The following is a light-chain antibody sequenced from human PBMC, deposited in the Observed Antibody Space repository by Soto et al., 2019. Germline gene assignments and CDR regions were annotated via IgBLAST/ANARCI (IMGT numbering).Light chain of an antibody. CDR2: DAS. CDR3: QQRYAWPPIT. Sequence: EIVLTQSPATLSLSPGERATLSCRASRSVRSYLAWYQQKPGQAPRLLIYDASNRAAGIPARFSGSGSETDFTLTISNVEPEYFAVYYCQQRYAWPPITFDQVTRLGIK. V-gene: IGKV3-11*01. J-gene: IGKJ5*01. CDR1: RSVRSY.